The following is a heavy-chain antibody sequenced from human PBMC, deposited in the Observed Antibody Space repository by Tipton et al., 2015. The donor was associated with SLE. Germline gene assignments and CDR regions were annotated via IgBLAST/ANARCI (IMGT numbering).Heavy chain of an antibody. CDR3: AGMSYPREGYFDY. CDR2: IYYSGST. CDR1: GGSISSSSYY. Sequence: TLSLTCTVSGGSISSSSYYWGWIRQPPGKGLEWIGSIYYSGSTYYNPSLKSRVTISVDTSKNQFSLKLRSVTAADTAVYYCAGMSYPREGYFDYWGQGTLVTVSS. J-gene: IGHJ4*02. V-gene: IGHV4-39*07. D-gene: IGHD1-26*01.